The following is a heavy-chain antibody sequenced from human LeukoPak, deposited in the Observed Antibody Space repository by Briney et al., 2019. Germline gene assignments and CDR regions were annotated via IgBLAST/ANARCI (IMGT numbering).Heavy chain of an antibody. V-gene: IGHV4-59*01. CDR1: GGSISSYY. J-gene: IGHJ4*02. CDR2: IYYSGST. D-gene: IGHD7-27*01. CDR3: ARVGTNWGSDY. Sequence: PSETLSLTCTVSGGSISSYYWSWIRQPPGKGLEWIGYIYYSGSTNYNPSLKSRVTISVGTSKNQFSLKLSSVTAADTAAYYCARVGTNWGSDYWGQGTLVTVSS.